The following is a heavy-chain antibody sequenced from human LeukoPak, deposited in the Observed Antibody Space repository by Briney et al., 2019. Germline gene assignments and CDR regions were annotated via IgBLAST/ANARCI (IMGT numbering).Heavy chain of an antibody. Sequence: SETLSLTCTVSGGSVSSGSYYWSWIRQPPGKGLEWIGYIYYSGSTNYNPSLKSRVTISVDTSKNQFTLKLSSVTAADTAVYHCAREAMYSYGNNFDYWGQGTLVTVSS. CDR3: AREAMYSYGNNFDY. CDR1: GGSVSSGSYY. V-gene: IGHV4-61*01. CDR2: IYYSGST. J-gene: IGHJ4*02. D-gene: IGHD5-18*01.